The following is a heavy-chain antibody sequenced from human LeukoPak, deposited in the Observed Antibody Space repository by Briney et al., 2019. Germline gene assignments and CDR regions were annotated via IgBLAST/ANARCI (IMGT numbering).Heavy chain of an antibody. CDR2: IYYSGST. D-gene: IGHD2-21*01. CDR1: GGSISSSSYY. J-gene: IGHJ4*02. V-gene: IGHV4-39*01. CDR3: ARRIGEDPFDY. Sequence: SETLSLTCTVSGGSISSSSYYWGWIRQPPGQGLEWVGSIYYSGSTYYNPSLKSRVTISVDTSKNQFSLKLSSVTAADTAVYYCARRIGEDPFDYWGQGSLVTVSS.